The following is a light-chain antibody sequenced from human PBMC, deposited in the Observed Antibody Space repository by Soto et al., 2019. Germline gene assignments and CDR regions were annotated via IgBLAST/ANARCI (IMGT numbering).Light chain of an antibody. CDR3: MQGTHWPPA. CDR1: QSLVYSDGSTF. V-gene: IGKV2-30*01. CDR2: KVS. Sequence: DVVMTQSPLSLPVTLGQPASISCRSSQSLVYSDGSTFFTWFQQRPGQSPRRLIYKVSSRDSGVPDRFSGSGSGTDFTLKISRVEAEDVGVYYCMQGTHWPPAFGQGTKVDIK. J-gene: IGKJ1*01.